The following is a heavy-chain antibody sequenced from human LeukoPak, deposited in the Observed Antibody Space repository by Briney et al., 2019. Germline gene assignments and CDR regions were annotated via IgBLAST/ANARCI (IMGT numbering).Heavy chain of an antibody. J-gene: IGHJ4*02. D-gene: IGHD6-13*01. CDR3: TSASSWYLYYFDY. Sequence: PGGSLRLSCAASGFTFSNAWMSWVRQAPGKGLEWVGRIKSKTDGGTTDYAAPVKGRFTISRDDSKNTLYLQMNSLKTEDTAVYYCTSASSWYLYYFDYWGQGTLVTVSS. V-gene: IGHV3-15*01. CDR2: IKSKTDGGTT. CDR1: GFTFSNAW.